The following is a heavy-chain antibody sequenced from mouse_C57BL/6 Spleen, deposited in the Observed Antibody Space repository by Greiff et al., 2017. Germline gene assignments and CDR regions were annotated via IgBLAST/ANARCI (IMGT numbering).Heavy chain of an antibody. CDR1: GYTFTSYW. CDR3: ARKNSPPGYFDV. J-gene: IGHJ1*03. Sequence: QVQLQQPGAELVMPGASVKLSCKASGYTFTSYWMHWVKQRPGQGLEWIGEIDPSDSYTNYNQKFKGKSTLTVDKSSSTAYMQLSSLTSEDSAVDYCARKNSPPGYFDVWGTGTTVTVSS. V-gene: IGHV1-69*01. CDR2: IDPSDSYT.